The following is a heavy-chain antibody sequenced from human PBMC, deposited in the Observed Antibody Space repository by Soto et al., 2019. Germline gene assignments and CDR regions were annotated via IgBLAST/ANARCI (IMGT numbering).Heavy chain of an antibody. Sequence: QVQLQESGPGLVKPSQTLSLTCTVSGGSISSGGYYWSWSRQHPGKGLEWIGYIYYSGSTYYNPSLKSRVTISVDTSKNQFSLKLSSVTAADTAVYYCAREVRSSSSVLDYWGQGTLVTVSS. D-gene: IGHD6-6*01. V-gene: IGHV4-31*03. CDR1: GGSISSGGYY. CDR2: IYYSGST. CDR3: AREVRSSSSVLDY. J-gene: IGHJ4*02.